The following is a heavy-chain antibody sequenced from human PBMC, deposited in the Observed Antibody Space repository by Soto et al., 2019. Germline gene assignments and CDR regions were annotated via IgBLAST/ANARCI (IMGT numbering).Heavy chain of an antibody. CDR3: ARDPAP. Sequence: QVQLQESGPGLVKPSQTLSLTCTVSGGSISSGGYYWSSIRQHPGKGLEWIGYIYNSGSTYYNPSLKSRVPISADTSKNLFSLNLSSVTAADAAVKYCARDPAPWGQGTLVTVSS. CDR1: GGSISSGGYY. CDR2: IYNSGST. V-gene: IGHV4-31*03. J-gene: IGHJ5*02.